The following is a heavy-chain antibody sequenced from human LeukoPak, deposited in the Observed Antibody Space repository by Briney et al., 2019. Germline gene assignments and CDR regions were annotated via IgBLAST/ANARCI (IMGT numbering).Heavy chain of an antibody. D-gene: IGHD6-19*01. J-gene: IGHJ3*02. CDR2: ISGSGGST. CDR3: AKHFTGAVGGPDAFDI. Sequence: GGSLRLSCAAAGFTFSSYAMNWVRQAPGKGLEWVSAISGSGGSTYYADSVKGRFTISRDNSKNTPYLQMNSLRAEDTAVYYCAKHFTGAVGGPDAFDIWGQGTMVTVSS. CDR1: GFTFSSYA. V-gene: IGHV3-23*01.